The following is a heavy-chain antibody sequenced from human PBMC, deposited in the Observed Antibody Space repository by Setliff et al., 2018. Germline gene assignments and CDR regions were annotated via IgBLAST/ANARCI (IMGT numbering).Heavy chain of an antibody. V-gene: IGHV4-34*01. J-gene: IGHJ5*02. CDR3: ARGKNGSRQLVVLGWFDP. CDR1: GGSFSGYY. Sequence: SDTLSLTCAVYGGSFSGYYWSWIRQPPGKGLEWIGEINHSGSTNYNPSLKSRVTISVDTSKNQFSLELSFVTAADTAVYYCARGKNGSRQLVVLGWFDPWGQGTLVTVSS. CDR2: INHSGST. D-gene: IGHD3-22*01.